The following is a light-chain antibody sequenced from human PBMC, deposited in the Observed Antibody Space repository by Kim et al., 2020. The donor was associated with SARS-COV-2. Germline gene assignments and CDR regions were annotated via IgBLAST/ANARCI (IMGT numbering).Light chain of an antibody. CDR2: EVS. J-gene: IGLJ3*02. V-gene: IGLV2-8*01. Sequence: GPSVTISCTGTSSDFGGYNYVSWYQQHPGKAPKLMIYEVSKRPSGVPDRFSGSKSGNTASLTVSGLQAEDEADYYCSSYAGSNNLVFGGGTQLTVL. CDR1: SSDFGGYNY. CDR3: SSYAGSNNLV.